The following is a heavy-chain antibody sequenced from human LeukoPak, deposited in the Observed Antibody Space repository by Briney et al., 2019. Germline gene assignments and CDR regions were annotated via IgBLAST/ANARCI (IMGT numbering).Heavy chain of an antibody. Sequence: PSETLSLTCTVSSGSITTYSWNLIRQPPGKGLEWIGNISYSGITDYNPSLQSRVTISVDTSKNQFFLNLRSVTAADTAVYYCARGVTQQLGYYYSYHMDVWGKGTTVTVSS. V-gene: IGHV4-59*01. CDR3: ARGVTQQLGYYYSYHMDV. J-gene: IGHJ6*03. CDR1: SGSITTYS. CDR2: ISYSGIT. D-gene: IGHD6-13*01.